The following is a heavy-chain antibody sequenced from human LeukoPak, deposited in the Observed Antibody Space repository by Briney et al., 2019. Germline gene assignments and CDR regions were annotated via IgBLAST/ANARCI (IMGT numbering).Heavy chain of an antibody. D-gene: IGHD6-6*01. V-gene: IGHV4-30-2*01. J-gene: IGHJ4*02. Sequence: QLQLQESGSGLVKPSQTLSLTCAVSGGSISSGGYSWSWIRQPPGKVRERIGYHYHIGRTYSNQSIKSRVTISVDRSKNQFSLKLSSVTAADTAVYYCARDSSSSGVDYWGQGTLVTVSS. CDR1: GGSISSGGYS. CDR2: HYHIGRT. CDR3: ARDSSSSGVDY.